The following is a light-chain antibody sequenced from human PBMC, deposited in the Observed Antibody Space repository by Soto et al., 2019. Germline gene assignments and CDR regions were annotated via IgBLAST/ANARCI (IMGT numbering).Light chain of an antibody. Sequence: QSVLTQPPSVSGAPGQRVTISCTGSSSNIGAGYDVHWYQQLPGTAPKLLIYGNSNRPSGVPDRFSGSKSGTSASLAITGLQAEDEADYYSQSYDSSLSGWVFGAGTKVTVL. V-gene: IGLV1-40*01. CDR3: QSYDSSLSGWV. CDR2: GNS. CDR1: SSNIGAGYD. J-gene: IGLJ3*02.